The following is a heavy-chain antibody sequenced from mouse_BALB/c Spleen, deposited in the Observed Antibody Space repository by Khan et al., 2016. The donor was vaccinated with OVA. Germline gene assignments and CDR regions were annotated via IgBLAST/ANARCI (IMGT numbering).Heavy chain of an antibody. CDR2: INPSTGYT. V-gene: IGHV1-7*01. CDR3: ARRGLRWDFDY. J-gene: IGHJ2*01. D-gene: IGHD1-1*01. CDR1: GYTFINYW. Sequence: QVQLKQSGAELAKPGASVKMSCKASGYTFINYWILWVKQRPGQGLEWIGYINPSTGYTEYNQNFKDKVTLTADKSSSTAYMQLSSLTSEDSAFYYCARRGLRWDFDYWGQGTTLTVSS.